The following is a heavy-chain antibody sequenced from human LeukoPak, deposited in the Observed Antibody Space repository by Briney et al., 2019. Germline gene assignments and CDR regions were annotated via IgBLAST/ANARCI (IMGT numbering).Heavy chain of an antibody. V-gene: IGHV1-46*01. Sequence: GASVKVSCKAAGYTFTTYYMHWVRQAPGQGLEWMGTINPSGGSTSCAQKFQGRVTMTRDTSTSTVYMELSSLRSEDTAVYYCARGGRGEGTGTTRVAFDIWGQGTMVTVSS. D-gene: IGHD1-1*01. CDR1: GYTFTTYY. CDR2: INPSGGST. CDR3: ARGGRGEGTGTTRVAFDI. J-gene: IGHJ3*02.